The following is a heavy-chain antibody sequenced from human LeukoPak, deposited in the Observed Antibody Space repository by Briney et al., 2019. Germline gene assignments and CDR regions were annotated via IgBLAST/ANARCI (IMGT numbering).Heavy chain of an antibody. CDR3: ERDVGYGDYPADAFNI. Sequence: PGGSLRLSCAASGFTFSSYGMHWVRQAPGKGLEWVAFIRYDGSNKYYADSVKGRFTISRGNAKNTLYLQMNSLRAEDTAVYYCERDVGYGDYPADAFNIWGQGTMVTVSS. CDR2: IRYDGSNK. V-gene: IGHV3-30*02. D-gene: IGHD4-17*01. CDR1: GFTFSSYG. J-gene: IGHJ3*02.